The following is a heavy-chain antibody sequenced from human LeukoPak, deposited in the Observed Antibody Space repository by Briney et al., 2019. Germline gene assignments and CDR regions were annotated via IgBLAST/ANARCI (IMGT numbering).Heavy chain of an antibody. CDR3: AKTAGYAGYSEIDY. J-gene: IGHJ4*02. CDR2: ISGSGGST. Sequence: GGSLRLSCAASGFTFSSYAMSWVRQAPGKGLEWVSAISGSGGSTYYADSVKGRFTISRDNSKNTLSLQMNSLRAEDTAVYFCAKTAGYAGYSEIDYWGQGTLVTVSS. V-gene: IGHV3-23*01. D-gene: IGHD5-12*01. CDR1: GFTFSSYA.